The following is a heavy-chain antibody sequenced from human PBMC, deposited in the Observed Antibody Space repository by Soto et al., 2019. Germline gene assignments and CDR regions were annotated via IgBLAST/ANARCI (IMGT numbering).Heavy chain of an antibody. CDR1: GYTFTNYG. D-gene: IGHD6-6*01. CDR2: ISAYNGDT. CDR3: ARVRQLVGYCSYFMDV. V-gene: IGHV1-18*01. J-gene: IGHJ6*03. Sequence: QVRLLQSGAEVKKPGASVKVSCKASGYTFTNYGITWVRQAPGQGLEWMVWISAYNGDTHYTQRLQGRVTMTTETSTSTAYMELRGLRSDDTAVYYCARVRQLVGYCSYFMDVWGKGTMVNLSS.